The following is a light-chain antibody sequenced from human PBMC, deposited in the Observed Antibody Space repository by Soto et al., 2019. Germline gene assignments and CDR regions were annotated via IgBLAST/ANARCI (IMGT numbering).Light chain of an antibody. Sequence: IQVTQSPSSQSASGGDRGTITCRASQSINSDLTGYQQKQGKAPKLLIYAASSLQSGVPSRFSGSGSETEFALTITGLQPDDFATYYCQQSFRAPRTCGQCTRVDI. J-gene: IGKJ1*01. CDR2: AAS. CDR3: QQSFRAPRT. V-gene: IGKV1-39*01. CDR1: QSINSD.